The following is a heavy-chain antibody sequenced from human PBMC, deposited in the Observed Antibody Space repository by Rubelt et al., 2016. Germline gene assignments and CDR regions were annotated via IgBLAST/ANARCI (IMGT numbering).Heavy chain of an antibody. D-gene: IGHD6-13*01. CDR2: INHSGST. Sequence: QVQLQQWGAGLLKPSETLSLTCAVYGGSFSGYYWSWIRQPPGKGLEWIGEINHSGSTNYNPSLKSRVTMSVATSRDQCSLQLGAVTAADTAVYYCARGLARAAAAPRRLWFDPWGQGTLVTVSS. CDR3: ARGLARAAAAPRRLWFDP. CDR1: GGSFSGYY. J-gene: IGHJ5*02. V-gene: IGHV4-34*01.